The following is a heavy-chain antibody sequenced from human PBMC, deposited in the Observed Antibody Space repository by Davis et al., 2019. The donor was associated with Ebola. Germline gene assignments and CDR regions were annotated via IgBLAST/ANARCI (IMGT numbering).Heavy chain of an antibody. CDR1: GGSIRTNY. CDR2: VYYSGST. D-gene: IGHD6-19*01. Sequence: SETLSLTCTVSGGSIRTNYWSWIRQPPGKGLEWIGHVYYSGSTHYNPSLRTPVTMSVDTSKNQFSLKLFSVTAADTAVYYCARGAVAGEIYNWFDPWGQGTLVIVSS. J-gene: IGHJ5*02. V-gene: IGHV4-59*01. CDR3: ARGAVAGEIYNWFDP.